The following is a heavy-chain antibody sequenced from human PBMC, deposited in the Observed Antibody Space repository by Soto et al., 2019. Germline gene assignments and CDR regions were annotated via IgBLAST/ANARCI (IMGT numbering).Heavy chain of an antibody. V-gene: IGHV3-7*01. D-gene: IGHD3-3*01. CDR2: IKQDGSEK. CDR3: ARGPPHYDFWSGYYDY. CDR1: GFTFSSYW. J-gene: IGHJ4*02. Sequence: GSLRLSCAASGFTFSSYWMSWVRQAPGKGLEWVANIKQDGSEKYYVDSVKGRFTISRDNAKNSLYLQMNSLRAEDTAVYYCARGPPHYDFWSGYYDYWGQGTLVTVSS.